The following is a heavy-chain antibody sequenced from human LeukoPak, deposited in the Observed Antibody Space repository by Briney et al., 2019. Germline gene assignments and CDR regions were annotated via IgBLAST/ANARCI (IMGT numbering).Heavy chain of an antibody. CDR3: ARVHSSGWYWFDP. Sequence: SETLSLTCTVSGGSVSSGSYYWSWIRQPPGKGLEWIGYIYYSGSTNYNPSLKSRVTISVDTSKNQFSLKLSSVTAADTAAYYCARVHSSGWYWFDPWGQGTLVTVFS. CDR1: GGSVSSGSYY. CDR2: IYYSGST. V-gene: IGHV4-61*01. J-gene: IGHJ5*02. D-gene: IGHD6-19*01.